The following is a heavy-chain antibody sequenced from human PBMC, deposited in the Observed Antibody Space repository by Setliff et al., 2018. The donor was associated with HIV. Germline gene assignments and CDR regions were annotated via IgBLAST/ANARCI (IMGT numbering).Heavy chain of an antibody. D-gene: IGHD1-1*01. V-gene: IGHV3-7*03. J-gene: IGHJ4*02. CDR1: GFTFSTYS. CDR2: IKQDGSEK. Sequence: GGSLRLSCAASGFTFSTYSLNWVRQAPGKGLEWVANIKQDGSEKYYVDSVKGRFTISRDNARNSLYLQMNSLRAEDTAVYYCARETRPGLTRSGFDYWGQGTLVTVSS. CDR3: ARETRPGLTRSGFDY.